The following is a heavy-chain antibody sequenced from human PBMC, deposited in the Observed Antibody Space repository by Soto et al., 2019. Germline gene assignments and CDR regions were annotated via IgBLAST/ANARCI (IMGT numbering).Heavy chain of an antibody. Sequence: SVKVSCKASGGTFSSYAISWVRQAPGQGLEWMGGIIPIFGTADYAQKFQGRVTITADESTSTAYMELSSLRSEDTAVYYCARKGYYDSSGYYPYGMDVWGQGTTVTVSS. V-gene: IGHV1-69*13. CDR2: IIPIFGTA. D-gene: IGHD3-22*01. CDR1: GGTFSSYA. J-gene: IGHJ6*02. CDR3: ARKGYYDSSGYYPYGMDV.